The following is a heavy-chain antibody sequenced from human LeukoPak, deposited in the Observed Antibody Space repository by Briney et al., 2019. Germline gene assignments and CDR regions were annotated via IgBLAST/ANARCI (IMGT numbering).Heavy chain of an antibody. CDR3: ARDRGSSWYFSNYGMDV. J-gene: IGHJ6*02. CDR1: GGSISSYY. V-gene: IGHV4-59*01. Sequence: SETLSLTCTVSGGSISSYYWSWIRQPPGKGLEWIGYIYYSGSTNYNPSLKSRVTISVDTSKNQFSLKLSSVTAADTAVYYCARDRGSSWYFSNYGMDVRGQGTTVTVSS. D-gene: IGHD6-13*01. CDR2: IYYSGST.